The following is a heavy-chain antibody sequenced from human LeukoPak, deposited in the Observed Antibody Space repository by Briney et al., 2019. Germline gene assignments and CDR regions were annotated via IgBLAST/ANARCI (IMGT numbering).Heavy chain of an antibody. J-gene: IGHJ3*02. D-gene: IGHD4-17*01. CDR1: GGSISTHY. V-gene: IGHV4-59*11. CDR2: ISYIGST. Sequence: SETLSLTCTVSGGSISTHYWSWIRQPPGKGLEWIGYISYIGSTNYNPSLKSRVTISVDTSKNQFSLKLGSVTAADAAVYFCARDPTTVTKGLDIWGQGTMVTVSS. CDR3: ARDPTTVTKGLDI.